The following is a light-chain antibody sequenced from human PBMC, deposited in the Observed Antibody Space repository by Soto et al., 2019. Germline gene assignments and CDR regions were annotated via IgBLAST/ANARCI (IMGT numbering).Light chain of an antibody. Sequence: EIVLTQSPATLSLSPGERATLSCRASQSVSSYLAWYQQKPGQAPRLLIYDASNRATGIPARFSGSGSGTDVTLTISSLEHQDFSVSYCQQRSNWPVTFGPGTRLEIK. CDR3: QQRSNWPVT. CDR1: QSVSSY. V-gene: IGKV3-11*01. CDR2: DAS. J-gene: IGKJ5*01.